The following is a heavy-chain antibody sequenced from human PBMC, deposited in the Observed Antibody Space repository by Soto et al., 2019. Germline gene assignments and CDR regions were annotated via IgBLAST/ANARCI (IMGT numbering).Heavy chain of an antibody. Sequence: GASVKVSCKASGYTFTSYAISWMRQAPGQGLEWLGWISAYNGNTNYAQKLQGRVTMTTDTSTSTAYMELRSLRSDDTAVYYCARAWAVRDSSGYYYMGAYFDYWGQGTLVTVSS. CDR3: ARAWAVRDSSGYYYMGAYFDY. CDR1: GYTFTSYA. D-gene: IGHD3-22*01. V-gene: IGHV1-18*01. CDR2: ISAYNGNT. J-gene: IGHJ4*02.